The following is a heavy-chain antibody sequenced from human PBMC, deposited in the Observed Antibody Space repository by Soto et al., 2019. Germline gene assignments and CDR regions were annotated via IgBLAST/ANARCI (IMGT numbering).Heavy chain of an antibody. CDR1: GGSISSYH. CDR3: SLVGGGTFVDY. Sequence: SETLSLTCTVSGGSISSYHWSWIRQPPGKGLEWIGYIYYSGSTNYNPSLKSRVTISVDTSKNQFSLKLSSVTTADTAVYYCSLVGGGTFVDYWGQGTLVTVSS. CDR2: IYYSGST. V-gene: IGHV4-59*08. D-gene: IGHD3-16*01. J-gene: IGHJ4*02.